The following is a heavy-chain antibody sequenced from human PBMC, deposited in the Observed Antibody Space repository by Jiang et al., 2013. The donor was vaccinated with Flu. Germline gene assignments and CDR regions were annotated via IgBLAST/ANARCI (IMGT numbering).Heavy chain of an antibody. J-gene: IGHJ4*02. D-gene: IGHD1-26*01. V-gene: IGHV4-39*07. CDR2: IYYSGST. CDR3: ARAARGSYSIDYFDY. Sequence: PGLVKPSETLSLTCTVSGGSISSSSYYWGWIRQPPGKGLEWIGSIYYSGSTYYNPSLKSRVTISVDTSKNQFSLKLSSVTAADTAVYYCARAARGSYSIDYFDYWGQGTLVTVSS. CDR1: GGSISSSSYY.